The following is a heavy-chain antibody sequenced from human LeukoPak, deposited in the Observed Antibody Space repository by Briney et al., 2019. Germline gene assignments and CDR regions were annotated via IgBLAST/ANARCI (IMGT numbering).Heavy chain of an antibody. CDR3: ASYCSGTSCSNFDY. V-gene: IGHV5-10-1*01. D-gene: IGHD2-15*01. J-gene: IGHJ4*02. Sequence: GESLKISFKGSGYSFTSYWISWVRQMPGKGLEWMGRIDPSDSYTNYSPSFQGHVTISADKSISTAYLQWSSLKASDTAMYYCASYCSGTSCSNFDYRGQGTLVTVSS. CDR2: IDPSDSYT. CDR1: GYSFTSYW.